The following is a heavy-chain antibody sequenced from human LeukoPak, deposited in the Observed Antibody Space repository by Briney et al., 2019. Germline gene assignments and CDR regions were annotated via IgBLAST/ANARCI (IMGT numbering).Heavy chain of an antibody. D-gene: IGHD2/OR15-2a*01. CDR1: AFTFSSYW. Sequence: GGSLRLSCAASAFTFSSYWMHWVRHVPGKGLVWVSSIEGDGITTNYADSVKGRFTISRDNAKNTLYLQVNSLRIEDTAVYYCARGGPTTWYWGRGTLVTVSS. CDR2: IEGDGITT. V-gene: IGHV3-74*01. J-gene: IGHJ4*02. CDR3: ARGGPTTWY.